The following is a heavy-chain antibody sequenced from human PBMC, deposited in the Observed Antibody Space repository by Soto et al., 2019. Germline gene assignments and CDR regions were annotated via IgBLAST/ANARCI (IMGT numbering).Heavy chain of an antibody. CDR3: ARRGRIAARPGAFDI. V-gene: IGHV4-34*01. D-gene: IGHD6-6*01. J-gene: IGHJ3*02. CDR2: INHSGST. CDR1: CGSFIGYY. Sequence: SSETLSLTCAFYCGSFIGYYWSWIRQPPGKGLEWIGEINHSGSTNYNPSLKSRVTISVDTSKNQFSLKLSSVTAADTAVYYCARRGRIAARPGAFDIWGQGTMVTVSS.